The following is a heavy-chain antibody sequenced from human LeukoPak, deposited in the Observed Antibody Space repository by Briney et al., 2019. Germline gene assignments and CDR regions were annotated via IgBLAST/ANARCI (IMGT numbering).Heavy chain of an antibody. D-gene: IGHD1-26*01. CDR2: ISSSSSYI. CDR1: GFTFSSYS. J-gene: IGHJ4*02. CDR3: ARDISGSYRGN. V-gene: IGHV3-21*01. Sequence: GGSLRLSCAASGFTFSSYSMNWVRQAPGKGLEWVSSISSSSSYIYYADSVEGRFTISRDNAKNSLYLQMNSLRAEDTAVYYCARDISGSYRGNWGQGTLVTVSS.